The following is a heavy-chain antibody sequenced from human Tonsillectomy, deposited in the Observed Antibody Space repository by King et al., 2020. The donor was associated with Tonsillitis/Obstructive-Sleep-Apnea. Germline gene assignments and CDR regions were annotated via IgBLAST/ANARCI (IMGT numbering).Heavy chain of an antibody. J-gene: IGHJ6*03. CDR2: IDPSDSYT. Sequence: QLVQSGAEVKKPGESLRISCKGSGYIFTNYWIDWVRQMPGKGLEWMGTIDPSDSYTNYSPSFQGHVTISADKSISTAYVQWSSLKASDTAMYYCARRYFDGHYYYYMDVWGKGTTLTVSS. D-gene: IGHD3-9*01. CDR1: GYIFTNYW. CDR3: ARRYFDGHYYYYMDV. V-gene: IGHV5-10-1*01.